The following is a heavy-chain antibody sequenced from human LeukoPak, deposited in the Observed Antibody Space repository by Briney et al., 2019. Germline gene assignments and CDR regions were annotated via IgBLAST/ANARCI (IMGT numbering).Heavy chain of an antibody. CDR2: IRFDGGDK. D-gene: IGHD6-13*01. V-gene: IGHV3-30*02. CDR1: GFTFTYFG. J-gene: IGHJ6*03. CDR3: AKEGYSRGYYSYYYMDV. Sequence: GGSLRLSCAASGFTFTYFGMHWVRQAPGKGLEWVAFIRFDGGDKFCADSVKGRFTISRDNSKNTLYVQMNSLRAEDTAVYYCAKEGYSRGYYSYYYMDVWGKGTTVTVSS.